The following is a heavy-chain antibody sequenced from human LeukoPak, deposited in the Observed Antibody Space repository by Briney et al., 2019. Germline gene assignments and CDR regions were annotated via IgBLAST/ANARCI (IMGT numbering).Heavy chain of an antibody. Sequence: SETLSLTCTVSGYSFSSGYYWGWIRQPPGKGLEWIGSIYHSGSTYYNPSLKRRVTISVDTSKNQFSLKLSSVTAADTAVYYCAGDSGGRRILEWLPNYYYYYMDVWGKGTTVTVSS. J-gene: IGHJ6*03. CDR2: IYHSGST. D-gene: IGHD3-3*01. CDR3: AGDSGGRRILEWLPNYYYYYMDV. V-gene: IGHV4-38-2*02. CDR1: GYSFSSGYY.